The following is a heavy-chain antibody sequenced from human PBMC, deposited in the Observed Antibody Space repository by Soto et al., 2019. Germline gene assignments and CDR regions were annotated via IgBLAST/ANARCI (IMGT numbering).Heavy chain of an antibody. Sequence: QVQLQESGPGLVKPSETLSLTCTVSGGSISSYYWSWIRQPPGKGLEWIGYIYYSGSTNYNPSLKSRVTISVDTSKNQFSLKLSSVTAADTAVYYCASLGPGWNFQHWGQGTLVTVSS. D-gene: IGHD2-15*01. CDR2: IYYSGST. J-gene: IGHJ1*01. CDR1: GGSISSYY. V-gene: IGHV4-59*01. CDR3: ASLGPGWNFQH.